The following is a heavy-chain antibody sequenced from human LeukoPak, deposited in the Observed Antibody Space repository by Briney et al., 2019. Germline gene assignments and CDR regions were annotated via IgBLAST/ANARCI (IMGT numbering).Heavy chain of an antibody. J-gene: IGHJ6*03. CDR1: GGSFSGYY. CDR2: INHSGST. CDR3: ARLHPSSLGSFPTPYYYMDV. D-gene: IGHD1-26*01. Sequence: SETLSLTCAVYGGSFSGYYWSWIRQPPGKGLEWIGEINHSGSTNYNPSLKSRVTISVDTSKNQFSLRLSSVTAADTAVYYCARLHPSSLGSFPTPYYYMDVWGKGTTVTVSS. V-gene: IGHV4-34*01.